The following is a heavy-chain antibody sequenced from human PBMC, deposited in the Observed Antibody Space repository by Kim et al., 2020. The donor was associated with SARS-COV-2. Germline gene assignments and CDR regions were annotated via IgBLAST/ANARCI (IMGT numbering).Heavy chain of an antibody. J-gene: IGHJ4*02. V-gene: IGHV3-30-3*01. Sequence: GSLRLSCAASGFTFSSYAMHWVRQAPGKGLEWVAVISYDGSNKYYADSVKGRFTISRDNSKNTLYLQMNSLRAEDTAVYYCAREHGSGLDYWGQGTLVTVSS. CDR1: GFTFSSYA. CDR3: AREHGSGLDY. CDR2: ISYDGSNK. D-gene: IGHD6-19*01.